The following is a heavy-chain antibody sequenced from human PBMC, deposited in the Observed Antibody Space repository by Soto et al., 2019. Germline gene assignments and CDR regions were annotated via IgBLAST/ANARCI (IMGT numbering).Heavy chain of an antibody. D-gene: IGHD6-6*01. J-gene: IGHJ4*02. Sequence: GSLRLSCAASVFTFSSYGMHWVRQAPGKGLEWVAVIWYDGSNKYYADSVKGRFTISRDNSKNTLYLQMNSLRAEDTAVYYCARVPYSSSYYFDYWGQGTLVNVSS. CDR2: IWYDGSNK. V-gene: IGHV3-33*01. CDR3: ARVPYSSSYYFDY. CDR1: VFTFSSYG.